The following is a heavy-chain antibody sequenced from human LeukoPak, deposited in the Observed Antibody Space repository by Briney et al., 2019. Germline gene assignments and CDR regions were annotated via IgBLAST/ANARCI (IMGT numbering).Heavy chain of an antibody. J-gene: IGHJ3*02. Sequence: GGSLRLSCAASGFTFSNYGISWVRQAPGKGLEWVSAISGSGGTTYYADSVKGRFTISRDNSKNTLYLQMNSLRAEDTAVYYCAKHPLADLDAFDIWGQGTMVTVSS. CDR3: AKHPLADLDAFDI. CDR1: GFTFSNYG. CDR2: ISGSGGTT. D-gene: IGHD6-19*01. V-gene: IGHV3-23*01.